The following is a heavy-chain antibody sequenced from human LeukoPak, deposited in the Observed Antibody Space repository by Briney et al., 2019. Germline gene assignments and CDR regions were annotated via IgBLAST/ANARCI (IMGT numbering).Heavy chain of an antibody. CDR1: GFTFSSYW. D-gene: IGHD3-10*01. V-gene: IGHV3-74*01. J-gene: IGHJ4*02. CDR2: INSDGSST. CDR3: ARTFYGSGSYPGY. Sequence: GGSLRLSCAASGFTFSSYWMHWVRQAPWKELVWVSRINSDGSSTSYADSVKGRFTISRDNAKNTLYLQMNSLRAEDTAVYYCARTFYGSGSYPGYWGQGTLVTVSS.